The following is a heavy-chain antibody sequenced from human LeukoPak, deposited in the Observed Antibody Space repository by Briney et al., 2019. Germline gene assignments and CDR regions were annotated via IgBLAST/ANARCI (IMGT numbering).Heavy chain of an antibody. CDR3: AGTPVVTQEGFDY. CDR1: GGSFSGYY. V-gene: IGHV4-34*01. CDR2: INHSGST. D-gene: IGHD4-23*01. J-gene: IGHJ4*02. Sequence: ASETLSLTCAVYGGSFSGYYWSWIRQPPGEGLEWIGEINHSGSTNYNPSLKSRVTISVDTSKNQFSLKLSSVTAADTAVYYCAGTPVVTQEGFDYWGQGTLVTVSS.